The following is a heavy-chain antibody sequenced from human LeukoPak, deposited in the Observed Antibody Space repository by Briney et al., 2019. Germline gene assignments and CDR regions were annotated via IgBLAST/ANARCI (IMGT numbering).Heavy chain of an antibody. CDR2: ISSSGSYI. D-gene: IGHD4-17*01. Sequence: GGSLRLSCAASGFTVSSYSIKWVRQAPGKGLEWVSSISSSGSYIYCSDSVKGRFTISRDNAKNSLYLQMNSLRAEDTAVYYCAREGMTPVPYYYGMDVWGKGTTVTVSS. CDR1: GFTVSSYS. V-gene: IGHV3-21*01. J-gene: IGHJ6*04. CDR3: AREGMTPVPYYYGMDV.